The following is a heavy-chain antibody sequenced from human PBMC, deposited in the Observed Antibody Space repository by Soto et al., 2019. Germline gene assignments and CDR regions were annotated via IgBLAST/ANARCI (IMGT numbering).Heavy chain of an antibody. V-gene: IGHV3-48*02. CDR3: AREGYPFDY. J-gene: IGHJ4*02. CDR1: GLPFISYS. CDR2: ISRSSSTI. Sequence: PGGSLRLSCTSSGLPFISYSMNWVRQAPGKGLEWVSYISRSSSTIYYADSVKGRFTISRDNAKNSLYLQMNSLRDEDTAVYYCAREGYPFDYWGQGTLVTVSS. D-gene: IGHD5-12*01.